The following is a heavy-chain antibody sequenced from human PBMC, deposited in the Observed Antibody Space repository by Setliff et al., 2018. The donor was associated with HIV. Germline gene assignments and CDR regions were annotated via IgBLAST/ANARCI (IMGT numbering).Heavy chain of an antibody. D-gene: IGHD4-17*01. CDR2: ISSSSRYI. J-gene: IGHJ4*02. Sequence: GESLKISCAASGFTFSIYTMSWVRQAPGKGLEWVSSISSSSRYIYYTDSLRGRFTVSRDNARSSLYLHMTDLGAEGTAIYFCAREAYGDSYFDYWGRGTLVTVSS. CDR1: GFTFSIYT. V-gene: IGHV3-21*01. CDR3: AREAYGDSYFDY.